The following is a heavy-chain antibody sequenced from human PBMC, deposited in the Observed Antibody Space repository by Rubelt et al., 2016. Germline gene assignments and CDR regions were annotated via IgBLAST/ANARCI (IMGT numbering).Heavy chain of an antibody. CDR1: GFTFSSYA. V-gene: IGHV3-23*01. CDR2: ISGSGGST. D-gene: IGHD4-17*01. CDR3: AKDRGHPDMTTVPSGVCDY. Sequence: GSLRLSCAASGFTFSSYAMSWVRQAPGKGLEWVSAISGSGGSTYYADSVKGRFTISRDNSKNTLYLQMNSLRAEDTAVYYCAKDRGHPDMTTVPSGVCDYWGQGTLLTVSS. J-gene: IGHJ4*02.